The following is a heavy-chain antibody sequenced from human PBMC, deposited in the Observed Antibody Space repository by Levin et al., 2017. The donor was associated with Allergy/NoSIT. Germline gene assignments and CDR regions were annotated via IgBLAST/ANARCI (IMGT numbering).Heavy chain of an antibody. V-gene: IGHV3-23*01. CDR1: GFTFKNYG. J-gene: IGHJ4*02. CDR2: ISGDAGNT. D-gene: IGHD1-26*01. CDR3: ARDVGGSSFFDN. Sequence: LSLTCVGSGFTFKNYGMAWVRQAPGKGLEWVSTISGDAGNTHYADSVKGRFTISRDNSKNTLSLQMSSLRAEDTALYYCARDVGGSSFFDNWGQGTQVTVSS.